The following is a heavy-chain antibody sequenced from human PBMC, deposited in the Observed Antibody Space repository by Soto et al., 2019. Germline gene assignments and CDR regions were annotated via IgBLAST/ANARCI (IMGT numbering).Heavy chain of an antibody. CDR2: IYYSGST. J-gene: IGHJ4*02. D-gene: IGHD4-4*01. CDR3: ARGRMTTTDFDY. Sequence: SETLSLTCTVSGGSISSYYWSWIRQPPGKGLEWIGYIYYSGSTYYNPSLKSRVTISVDTSKNQFSLKLSSVTAADTAVYYCARGRMTTTDFDYWGQGTLVTVSS. V-gene: IGHV4-30-4*08. CDR1: GGSISSYY.